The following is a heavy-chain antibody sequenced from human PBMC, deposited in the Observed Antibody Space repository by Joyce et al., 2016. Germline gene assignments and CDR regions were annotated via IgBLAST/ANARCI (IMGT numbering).Heavy chain of an antibody. CDR3: ARDRPHFYGSGSYYDY. V-gene: IGHV4-39*07. CDR1: GGSISSRSYY. J-gene: IGHJ4*02. D-gene: IGHD3-10*01. Sequence: QLQLQESGPGLVKPSETLSLTCTVSGGSISSRSYYWGWIRQPPGKGLEWIGSIYYSGHTFYNPSLKSRVAISVDTSKNQFSLKLSSVTAADTAVFYCARDRPHFYGSGSYYDYWGQGTLVTVSS. CDR2: IYYSGHT.